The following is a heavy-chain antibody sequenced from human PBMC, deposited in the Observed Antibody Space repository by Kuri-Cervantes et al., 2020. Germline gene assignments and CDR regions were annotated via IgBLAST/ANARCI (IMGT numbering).Heavy chain of an antibody. D-gene: IGHD3-3*01. J-gene: IGHJ6*02. CDR3: ARDRDDFWSGYWDRGIGSLEDV. CDR2: IKQDGSEK. Sequence: ETLSLTCAASGFTFSSYWMSWVCQAPGKGLEWVANIKQDGSEKYYVDSVKGRFTISRDNAKNSLYLQMNSLRAEDTAVYYCARDRDDFWSGYWDRGIGSLEDVWGQGTTVTVSS. V-gene: IGHV3-7*03. CDR1: GFTFSSYW.